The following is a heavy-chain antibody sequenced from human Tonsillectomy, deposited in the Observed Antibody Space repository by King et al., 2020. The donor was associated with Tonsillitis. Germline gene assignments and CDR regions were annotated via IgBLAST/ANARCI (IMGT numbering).Heavy chain of an antibody. CDR1: GFTFDDYT. Sequence: VQLVESGGEVVQPGGSLRLSCAASGFTFDDYTMHWVRQAPGKGLEWIALISWDGGSTYYADSVKGRFTITRDNSKNSLYLQMNSLRTEDTALYYCAKALQHARYCSSTSCYYYYGMDVWGQGTTVTVSS. J-gene: IGHJ6*02. CDR2: ISWDGGST. V-gene: IGHV3-43*01. CDR3: AKALQHARYCSSTSCYYYYGMDV. D-gene: IGHD2-2*01.